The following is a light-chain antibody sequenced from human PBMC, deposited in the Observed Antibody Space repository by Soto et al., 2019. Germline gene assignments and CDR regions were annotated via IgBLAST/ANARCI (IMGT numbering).Light chain of an antibody. CDR3: YQYGSSPWT. CDR2: GAS. CDR1: QSVSSTY. Sequence: EIVLTQSPGTLSLSPGERATLSCRASQSVSSTYLAWYQQKPGQAPRLLIYGASSRATGIPDRLSGSGSATDFTLTISRVEPEDFAVYYCYQYGSSPWTFGQGTKVEIK. J-gene: IGKJ1*01. V-gene: IGKV3-20*01.